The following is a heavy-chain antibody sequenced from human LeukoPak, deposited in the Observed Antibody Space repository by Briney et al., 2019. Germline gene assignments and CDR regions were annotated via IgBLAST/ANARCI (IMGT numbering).Heavy chain of an antibody. CDR1: GFTFSNYR. CDR3: AREFCSSNSCYLDY. V-gene: IGHV3-21*01. CDR2: ITISSSYI. J-gene: IGHJ4*02. Sequence: PGGSLRLSCAASGFTFSNYRMNWVRQAPGKGLEWVSSITISSSYIYYADSVKGRLTISRDNAKNSLYLQMNSLRAEATAVYYCAREFCSSNSCYLDYWGQGTLVTVSS. D-gene: IGHD2-2*01.